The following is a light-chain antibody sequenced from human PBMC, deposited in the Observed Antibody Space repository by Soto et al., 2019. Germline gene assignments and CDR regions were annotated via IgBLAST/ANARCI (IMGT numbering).Light chain of an antibody. J-gene: IGKJ2*01. V-gene: IGKV3-15*01. CDR2: GAS. CDR1: QSVSSN. Sequence: EIVMTQSPATLSVSPGERVTLSCRASQSVSSNLAWYQQKPGQAPRLLIYGASTRATGIPARFSGSGSGTAFTLTISSLHSEDFAVYYCQQYNNWPPYTLGQGTKLEIK. CDR3: QQYNNWPPYT.